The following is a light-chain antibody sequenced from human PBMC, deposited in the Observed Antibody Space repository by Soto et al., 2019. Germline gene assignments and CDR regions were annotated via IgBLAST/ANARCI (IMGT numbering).Light chain of an antibody. J-gene: IGLJ2*01. CDR2: DTS. CDR3: LLAYNDAGV. Sequence: QTVVTQEPSLTVSPGGTVTLTCGSSTGGVTSGHYPHWFQKKPGQAPRTLIHDTSNKHSWTPARFSGSLLGGKAALTLSGAQHEDEAEYSCLLAYNDAGVFGGGTKVTVL. V-gene: IGLV7-46*01. CDR1: TGGVTSGHY.